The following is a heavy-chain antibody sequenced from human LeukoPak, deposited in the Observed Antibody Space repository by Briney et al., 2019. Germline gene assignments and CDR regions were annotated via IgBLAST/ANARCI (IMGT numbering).Heavy chain of an antibody. CDR2: IYQSASP. J-gene: IGHJ3*02. CDR3: ARWPYLPRRNTIFGVGDAFDI. CDR1: SGSIISGGHY. V-gene: IGHV4-30-2*01. Sequence: HPSQTLSLTCVLSSGSIISGGHYWSWIRQPPGKGLEWVGHIYQSASPYYNPSLKSRVTISVDTSRNQFSLRLTSVTAADMAVYYCARWPYLPRRNTIFGVGDAFDIWGQGTVVTVSS. D-gene: IGHD3-3*01.